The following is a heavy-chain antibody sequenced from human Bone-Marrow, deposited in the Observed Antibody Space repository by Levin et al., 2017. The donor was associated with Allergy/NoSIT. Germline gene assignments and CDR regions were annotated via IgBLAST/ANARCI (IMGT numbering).Heavy chain of an antibody. J-gene: IGHJ2*01. CDR1: GYSISSGYY. D-gene: IGHD2-2*02. V-gene: IGHV4-38-2*01. CDR2: IYHSGST. Sequence: SQTLSLTCAVSGYSISSGYYWGWIRQPPGKGLEWIGSIYHSGSTYYNPSLKSRVTISVDTSKNQFSLKLSSVTAADTAVYYCARSDCSSTSCYSRYFDLWGRGTLVTVSS. CDR3: ARSDCSSTSCYSRYFDL.